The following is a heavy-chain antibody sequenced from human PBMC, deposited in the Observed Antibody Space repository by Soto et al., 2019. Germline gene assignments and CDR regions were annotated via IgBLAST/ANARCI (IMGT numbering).Heavy chain of an antibody. CDR3: ARLAPSTRYCSGGSCYPKPYFDY. D-gene: IGHD2-15*01. J-gene: IGHJ4*02. CDR2: IYYSGST. V-gene: IGHV4-31*03. CDR1: GGSISSGGYY. Sequence: SETLSLTCTVSGGSISSGGYYWGWIRQHPGKGLEWIGYIYYSGSTYYNPSLKSRVTITVDTSKNQFSLKLSSVTAADTAVYYCARLAPSTRYCSGGSCYPKPYFDYWGQGTLVTVSS.